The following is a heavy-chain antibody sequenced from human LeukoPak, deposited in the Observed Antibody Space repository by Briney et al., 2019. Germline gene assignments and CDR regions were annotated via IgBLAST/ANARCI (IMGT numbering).Heavy chain of an antibody. D-gene: IGHD2-2*01. CDR2: ISYDGSNK. V-gene: IGHV3-30-3*01. Sequence: GRSLRLSCAASGFTFSSYAMHWVRQAPGKGLEWVAVISYDGSNKYYADSVKGRFTISRDNSKNTLYLQMNSLRAEDTAVYYCAKDRVPRPAALLDYWGQGTLVTVSS. CDR3: AKDRVPRPAALLDY. J-gene: IGHJ4*02. CDR1: GFTFSSYA.